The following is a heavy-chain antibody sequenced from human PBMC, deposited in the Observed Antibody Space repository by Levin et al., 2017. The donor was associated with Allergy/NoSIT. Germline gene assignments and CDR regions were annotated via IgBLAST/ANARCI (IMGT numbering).Heavy chain of an antibody. Sequence: GESLKISCAASGFTFSWYWMSWVRQAPGKGLEWVANIKQDGSEKYYVDSVKGRFTISRDNVKTTLYLEMNSLRAEDTSLYYCARDTGWSGVYSRVLDGMDVWGQGTTVTVSS. J-gene: IGHJ6*02. V-gene: IGHV3-7*01. CDR1: GFTFSWYW. CDR2: IKQDGSEK. D-gene: IGHD3-3*01. CDR3: ARDTGWSGVYSRVLDGMDV.